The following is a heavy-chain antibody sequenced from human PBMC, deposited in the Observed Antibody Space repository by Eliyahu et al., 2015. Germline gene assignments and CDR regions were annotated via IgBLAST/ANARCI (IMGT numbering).Heavy chain of an antibody. Sequence: QVQLQQWGAGLLKPSETLSLTCAVYGGSFSDYQWSWIRQPPGKGLEWIGEINHSGSTNYSPSLKSRVTISVDTSKNQFSLKLSSVTAADTAVYYCARGGGGRRGVGATRWFDPWGQGTLVTVSS. J-gene: IGHJ5*02. V-gene: IGHV4-34*01. CDR1: GGSFSDYQ. CDR2: INHSGST. CDR3: ARGGGGRRGVGATRWFDP. D-gene: IGHD1-26*01.